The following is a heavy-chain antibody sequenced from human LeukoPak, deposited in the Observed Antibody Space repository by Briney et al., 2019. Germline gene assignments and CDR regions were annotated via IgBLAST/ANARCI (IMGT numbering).Heavy chain of an antibody. Sequence: GGSLRLSCAASGFTFSSYGMHWVRQAPGKGLERVAVIWYDGSNKYYADSVKGRFTISRDNSNNTLYLQMNSLRAEDTAVYYCARAGDRYYFDYWGQGTLVTVSS. CDR1: GFTFSSYG. D-gene: IGHD2-21*02. J-gene: IGHJ4*02. V-gene: IGHV3-33*01. CDR3: ARAGDRYYFDY. CDR2: IWYDGSNK.